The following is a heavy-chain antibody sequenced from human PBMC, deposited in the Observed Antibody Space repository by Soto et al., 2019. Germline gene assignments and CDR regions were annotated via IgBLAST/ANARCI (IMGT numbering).Heavy chain of an antibody. D-gene: IGHD4-17*01. Sequence: QVQLQESGPGLVKPSQTLSLTCTVSGDSIHTGGYYWTWIRQHPGKGLGWIGYIHYSGNTNYNPSLKSLLSISVDTSKDQFSLKLSSVTAAGTAVYFCASAPLDYGDNAGTFDYWGQGTLVTVSS. CDR2: IHYSGNT. J-gene: IGHJ4*02. V-gene: IGHV4-31*01. CDR3: ASAPLDYGDNAGTFDY. CDR1: GDSIHTGGYY.